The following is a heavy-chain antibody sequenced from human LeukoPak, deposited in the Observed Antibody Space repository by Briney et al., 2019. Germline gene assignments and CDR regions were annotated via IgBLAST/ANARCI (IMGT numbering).Heavy chain of an antibody. J-gene: IGHJ4*02. Sequence: SETLSLTCTVVSGGSISSSSYYCGWIRQPPGKGLEWIGSFYYSGSTYYNPSLKSRVTISADTSKNQFSLKLSSVTAADTAVYYCARLWRAAIDYGGQGILVTVSS. V-gene: IGHV4-39*01. D-gene: IGHD2-15*01. CDR2: FYYSGST. CDR3: ARLWRAAIDY. CDR1: GGSISSSSYY.